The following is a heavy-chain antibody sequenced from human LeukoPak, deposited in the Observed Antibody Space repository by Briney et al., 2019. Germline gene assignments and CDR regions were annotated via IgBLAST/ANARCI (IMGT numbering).Heavy chain of an antibody. J-gene: IGHJ4*02. CDR2: ISAYNGNT. Sequence: GASVKVSCKASGYTFTSYGISWVRQAPGQGLEWMGWISAYNGNTNYAQKLQGRVTMTTDTSTSTAYMELRSLRSDDTAVYYCARVVRLSVAGTRGFDYWGQGTLVTVSS. D-gene: IGHD6-19*01. V-gene: IGHV1-18*01. CDR1: GYTFTSYG. CDR3: ARVVRLSVAGTRGFDY.